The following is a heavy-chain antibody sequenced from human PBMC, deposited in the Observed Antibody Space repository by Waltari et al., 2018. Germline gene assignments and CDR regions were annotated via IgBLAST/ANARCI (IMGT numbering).Heavy chain of an antibody. Sequence: EVQLVESGGGLVQPGGSLRLSCAASGFSFSTYWMNWARQVPGEGLVSVARINPNGNTVLYTDSVKGRFTISRDNAKNMLYLQMNSLRDDDTAVYYCARSGFMDVWGQGTTVTVSS. V-gene: IGHV3-74*03. CDR2: INPNGNTV. CDR3: ARSGFMDV. CDR1: GFSFSTYW. D-gene: IGHD3-10*01. J-gene: IGHJ6*02.